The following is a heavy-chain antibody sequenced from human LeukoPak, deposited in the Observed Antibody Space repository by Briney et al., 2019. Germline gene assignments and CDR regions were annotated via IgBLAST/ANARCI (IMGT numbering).Heavy chain of an antibody. J-gene: IGHJ4*01. CDR1: GGPLRGYY. D-gene: IGHD1-26*01. CDR2: INHRRST. Sequence: SDPLSLPCSVYGGPLRGYYWSWIRQPPPKGRAWIGEINHRRSTNYNPSLKRRVNISVDTSKNQFSLKLSSVTAADTAVYYCARSCFIFSGSPGYFDYWGQGTLVTVSS. V-gene: IGHV4-34*01. CDR3: ARSCFIFSGSPGYFDY.